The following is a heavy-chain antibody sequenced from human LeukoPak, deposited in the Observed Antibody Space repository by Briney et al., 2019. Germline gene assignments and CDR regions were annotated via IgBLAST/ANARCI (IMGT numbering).Heavy chain of an antibody. CDR3: AKAGNIRFDY. D-gene: IGHD1/OR15-1a*01. CDR2: FSGNGGST. Sequence: GGSLRLSCAASGFTFSSYAMSWVRQAPGKGPEWVSGFSGNGGSTYYADSVKGRFTISRDNSKNTLYLQMTSLRVEDTAVYYCAKAGNIRFDYWGQGTLVTVSS. V-gene: IGHV3-23*01. J-gene: IGHJ4*02. CDR1: GFTFSSYA.